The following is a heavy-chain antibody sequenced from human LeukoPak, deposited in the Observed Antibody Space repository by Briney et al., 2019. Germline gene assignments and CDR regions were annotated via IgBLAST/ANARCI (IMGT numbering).Heavy chain of an antibody. CDR1: GGSISSYY. V-gene: IGHV4-4*07. J-gene: IGHJ6*03. D-gene: IGHD3-3*01. Sequence: PSETLSLTCTVSGGSISSYYWSWIRQPAGKGLEWIGRIYTSGSTNYNPSLKSRVTMSVDTSKNQFSLKLSSVTAADTAVYYCARDPVFEGYYYMDVRGKGTTVTISS. CDR2: IYTSGST. CDR3: ARDPVFEGYYYMDV.